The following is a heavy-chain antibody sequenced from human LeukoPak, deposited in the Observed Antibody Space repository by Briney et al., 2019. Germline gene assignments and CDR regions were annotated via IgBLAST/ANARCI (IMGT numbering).Heavy chain of an antibody. V-gene: IGHV5-10-1*01. CDR3: ARYSVVPPAAFDY. CDR1: GYSFTSYW. CDR2: IDPSDSYT. J-gene: IGHJ4*02. Sequence: GESLRISCKGSGYSFTSYWISWVRQMPGKGVEWMGRIDPSDSYTNYSPSFQGHVIISADKSISTAYLQWSSLKASDTAIYYCARYSVVPPAAFDYWGQGTLVTVSS. D-gene: IGHD2-2*01.